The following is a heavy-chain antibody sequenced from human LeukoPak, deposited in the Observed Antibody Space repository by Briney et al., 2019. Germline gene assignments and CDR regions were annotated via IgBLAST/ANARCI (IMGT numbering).Heavy chain of an antibody. D-gene: IGHD1-26*01. V-gene: IGHV4-38-2*02. CDR2: INHSGST. J-gene: IGHJ6*03. CDR1: GYSISSGYY. CDR3: ARGFSGSFYYYYYMDV. Sequence: PSETLSLTCTVSGYSISSGYYWGWIRQPPGKGLEWIGVINHSGSTDYNPSLKSRVTISVDTSKNQFSLKLNSVTAADTAVYYCARGFSGSFYYYYYMDVWGKGTTVTVSS.